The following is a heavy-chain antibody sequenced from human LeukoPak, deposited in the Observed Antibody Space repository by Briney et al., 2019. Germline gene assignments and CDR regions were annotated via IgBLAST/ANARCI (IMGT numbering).Heavy chain of an antibody. CDR1: GGSFSGYY. J-gene: IGHJ5*02. V-gene: IGHV4-34*01. D-gene: IGHD3-3*01. CDR3: ARCTPIFGVVMVRWFDP. CDR2: INHSGST. Sequence: PSETLSLTCAVYGGSFSGYYWSWIRQPPGKGLEWIGEINHSGSTNYNPSLKSRVTISVDTSKNQFSLKLSSVTAADTAVYYCARCTPIFGVVMVRWFDPWGQGTLVTVSS.